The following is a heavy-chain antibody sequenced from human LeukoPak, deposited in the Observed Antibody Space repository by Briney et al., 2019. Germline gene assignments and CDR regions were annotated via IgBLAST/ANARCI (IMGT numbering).Heavy chain of an antibody. Sequence: KPSETLSLTCTVSGDSVSSGSYYWSWIRQPPGKGLEWLAYIYYSGSTNDNPSLKSRVTISVDTSKNQFSLKLRSVTGADTAVYYCARLAYNSDISDYDFVDYWGQGTLVTVSS. D-gene: IGHD3-22*01. CDR3: ARLAYNSDISDYDFVDY. J-gene: IGHJ4*02. CDR2: IYYSGST. V-gene: IGHV4-61*01. CDR1: GDSVSSGSYY.